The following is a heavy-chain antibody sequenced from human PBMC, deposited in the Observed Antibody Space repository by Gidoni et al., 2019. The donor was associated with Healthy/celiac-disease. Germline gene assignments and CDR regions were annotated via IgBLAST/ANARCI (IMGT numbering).Heavy chain of an antibody. CDR1: GGSFSGYY. D-gene: IGHD3-22*01. CDR2: INHSGST. CDR3: ARRNNYYYYDSSGYYPQSYFDY. V-gene: IGHV4-34*01. Sequence: QVQLQQWGAGLLKPSETLSLTCAVYGGSFSGYYWSWIRQPPGKGLEWIGDINHSGSTNYNPSLKSRVTISVDTSKNQFSLKLSSVTAADTAVYYCARRNNYYYYDSSGYYPQSYFDYWGQGTLVTVSS. J-gene: IGHJ4*02.